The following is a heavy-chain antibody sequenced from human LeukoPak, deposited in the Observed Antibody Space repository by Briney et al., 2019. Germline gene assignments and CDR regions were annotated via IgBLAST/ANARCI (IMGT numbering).Heavy chain of an antibody. CDR2: IYYSGST. Sequence: SETLSLTCSVAGVYLTSTGSYWGWIRQPPGKGLEWIGYIYYSGSTNYNPSLKSRVTISVDTSKNQFSLKLSSVTAADTAVYYCARGGRSMVSAFDIWGQGTMVTVSS. V-gene: IGHV4-61*08. CDR1: GVYLTSTGSY. J-gene: IGHJ3*02. D-gene: IGHD3-10*01. CDR3: ARGGRSMVSAFDI.